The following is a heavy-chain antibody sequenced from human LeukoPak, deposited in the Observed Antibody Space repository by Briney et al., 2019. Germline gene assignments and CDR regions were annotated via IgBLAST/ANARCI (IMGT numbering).Heavy chain of an antibody. D-gene: IGHD3-10*01. V-gene: IGHV3-7*05. CDR3: ARWYYGSGSWVLDY. CDR1: GFTFSSHW. Sequence: GGSLRLSCAASGFTFSSHWMTWVRQAPGEALEWVANIKTDGSETHYVHSVKGRFTISRDNAKNSLFLQMNSLRAEDTAVYYCARWYYGSGSWVLDYWGQGTLVTVSS. J-gene: IGHJ4*02. CDR2: IKTDGSET.